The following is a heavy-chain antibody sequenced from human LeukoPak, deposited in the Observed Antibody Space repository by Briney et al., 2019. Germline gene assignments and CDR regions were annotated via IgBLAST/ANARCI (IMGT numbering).Heavy chain of an antibody. D-gene: IGHD4-17*01. CDR2: INHRGGT. CDR1: GGSFIGYH. J-gene: IGHJ4*02. V-gene: IGHV4-34*01. CDR3: ARDPTTEEAVPYYFDD. Sequence: SETLSLTCAVSGGSFIGYHWNWIRQSPGKGLEWIAEINHRGGTNYNPSLKSRVTISIDTSKNQFSLNLKSVTAADTAVYYCARDPTTEEAVPYYFDDWGQGTLVTVSP.